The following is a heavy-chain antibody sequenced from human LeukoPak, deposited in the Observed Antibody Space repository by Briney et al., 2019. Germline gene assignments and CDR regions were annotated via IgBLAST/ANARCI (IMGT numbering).Heavy chain of an antibody. J-gene: IGHJ6*02. CDR3: ASRTYYSGSGSYLYYYYGMDV. D-gene: IGHD3-10*01. CDR1: GYTFTSYD. Sequence: ASVKVSCKASGYTFTSYDINWVRQATGQGLEWMGWMNPNSGNTGYAQKFQGRVTMTRNTSISTAYMELSSLRSEDTAVYYCASRTYYSGSGSYLYYYYGMDVWGQGTTVTVSS. V-gene: IGHV1-8*01. CDR2: MNPNSGNT.